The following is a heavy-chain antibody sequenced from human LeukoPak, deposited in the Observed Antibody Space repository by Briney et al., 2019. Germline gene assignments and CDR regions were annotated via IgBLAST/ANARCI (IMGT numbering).Heavy chain of an antibody. CDR1: GITLSNYG. J-gene: IGHJ4*02. CDR3: AKRGVVSRVILVGFHKEAYYFDS. V-gene: IGHV3-23*01. Sequence: GGSLRLSCAVSGITLSNYGMSWVRQAPGQGLEWVAGISGSGGGTNYADSVKGRVTISRDNSKNTLYMQMNSLRSEDTAVYFCAKRGVVSRVILVGFHKEAYYFDSWGQGALVTVPS. CDR2: ISGSGGGT. D-gene: IGHD3-22*01.